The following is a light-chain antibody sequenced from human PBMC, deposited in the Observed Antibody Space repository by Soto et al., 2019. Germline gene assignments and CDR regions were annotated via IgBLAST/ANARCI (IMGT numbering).Light chain of an antibody. V-gene: IGLV2-14*01. CDR1: SSDVGGYDY. J-gene: IGLJ1*01. CDR3: AAWDDSLIGYV. CDR2: EVN. Sequence: QSVLTQPASVSGSPGQSITISCTGTSSDVGGYDYVSWYQLHPGKAPKLMVFEVNNRPSGVSYRFSGSKSGNTASLTISGLQAEDEADYYCAAWDDSLIGYVFGTGTKLTVL.